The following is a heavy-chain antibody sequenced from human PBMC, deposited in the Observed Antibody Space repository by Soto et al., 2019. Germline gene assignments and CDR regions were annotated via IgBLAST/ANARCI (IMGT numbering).Heavy chain of an antibody. CDR3: ANSVQAQPFDF. CDR1: GFTFSSYS. V-gene: IGHV3-21*02. D-gene: IGHD2-21*01. J-gene: IGHJ3*01. Sequence: EVQLVESGGGLVKPGGSRRLSCAASGFTFSSYSMNWIRQGPGKGLEWVSSIASRSDYIFYAGSMRGRFTISRDNVKNSLYLPMNSLLAGVTVVYYCANSVQAQPFDFWGQGKMVSVSS. CDR2: IASRSDYI.